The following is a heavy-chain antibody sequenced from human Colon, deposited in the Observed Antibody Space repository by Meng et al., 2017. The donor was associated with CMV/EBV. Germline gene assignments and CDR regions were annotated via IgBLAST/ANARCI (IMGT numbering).Heavy chain of an antibody. CDR1: HFPFSAYG. CDR3: ARPDQYCSSATCPFFQH. V-gene: IGHV3-30*02. Sequence: SCVASHFPFSAYGMHWVRQAPGKGLEWVAFIRHDGTNTYYADSVRGRVSISRDNSKSTLYLQMNSLRSEDTAVYYCARPDQYCSSATCPFFQHWGQGTRVTVSS. J-gene: IGHJ1*01. D-gene: IGHD2-2*01. CDR2: IRHDGTNT.